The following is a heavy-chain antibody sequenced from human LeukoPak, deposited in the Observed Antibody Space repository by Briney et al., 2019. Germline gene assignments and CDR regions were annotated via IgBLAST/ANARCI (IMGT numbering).Heavy chain of an antibody. CDR2: ISFSGGST. J-gene: IGHJ4*02. CDR3: VKSGSGSYYEPDFDY. CDR1: GSTFSSYA. D-gene: IGHD3-10*01. V-gene: IGHV3-23*01. Sequence: PGRCLTLSCAPYGSTFSSYAVSSASHPPREGMEWASCISFSGGSTHYAVSVKGRLTLYRDNSKNALYLQMNSLRAEDTAVYYCVKSGSGSYYEPDFDYWGQGTLVTVSS.